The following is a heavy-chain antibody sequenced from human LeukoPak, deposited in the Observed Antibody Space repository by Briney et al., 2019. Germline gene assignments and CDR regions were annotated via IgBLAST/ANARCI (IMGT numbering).Heavy chain of an antibody. V-gene: IGHV3-23*01. CDR3: AEDRQSFESMWNYLGS. CDR1: GFTFSSYA. D-gene: IGHD2-21*01. CDR2: IGGSVGST. Sequence: GGSRRLSWAASGFTFSSYAMSWVRQAPGRGLEWVSAIGGSVGSTYYADSVEGRFTISRDHSKSTVELHISSLRVEDTVVYYCAEDRQSFESMWNYLGSWGRGALVTASS. J-gene: IGHJ4*02.